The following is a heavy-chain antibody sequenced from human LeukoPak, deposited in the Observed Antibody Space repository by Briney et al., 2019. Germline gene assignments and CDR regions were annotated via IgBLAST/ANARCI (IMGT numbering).Heavy chain of an antibody. J-gene: IGHJ4*02. CDR3: ARAYSYFFDSSGYHDDY. CDR1: GFSFSSHS. CDR2: ISSSSSYM. V-gene: IGHV3-21*01. D-gene: IGHD3-22*01. Sequence: GGSLRLSCAASGFSFSSHSMNWVRQAPGKGLDWISSISSSSSYMHYADSVKGRFTISRDNAKNSLYLQMNSLRAEDPAVYYCARAYSYFFDSSGYHDDYWGQGTLVTVSS.